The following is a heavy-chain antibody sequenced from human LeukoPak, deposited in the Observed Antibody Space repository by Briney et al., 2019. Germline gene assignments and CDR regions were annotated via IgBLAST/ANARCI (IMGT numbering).Heavy chain of an antibody. Sequence: GGSLRLSCAASGFTFSSYGMHWVRQAPGKGLEWVAVISYDGSNKYYADSVKGRFTISRDNSKNTLYLQMNSLRAEDTAVYYCAKDDGRAAAANPYFDYWGQGTLVTVSS. CDR2: ISYDGSNK. CDR3: AKDDGRAAAANPYFDY. J-gene: IGHJ4*02. V-gene: IGHV3-30*18. D-gene: IGHD6-13*01. CDR1: GFTFSSYG.